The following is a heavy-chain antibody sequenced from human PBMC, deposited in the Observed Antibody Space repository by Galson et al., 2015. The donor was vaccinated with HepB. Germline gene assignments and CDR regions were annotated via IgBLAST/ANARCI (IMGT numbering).Heavy chain of an antibody. CDR2: IHSSGNT. Sequence: SLRLSCAASGFTVSKNYMSWVRQAPGKGLEWVSLIHSSGNTYYADSVKGRFTISRDNSKNTLYLQMNSLRAEDTAVYYCAGDGLYTSRWYYFDCWGQGTVVTVSS. D-gene: IGHD6-13*01. V-gene: IGHV3-66*01. CDR3: AGDGLYTSRWYYFDC. CDR1: GFTVSKNY. J-gene: IGHJ4*02.